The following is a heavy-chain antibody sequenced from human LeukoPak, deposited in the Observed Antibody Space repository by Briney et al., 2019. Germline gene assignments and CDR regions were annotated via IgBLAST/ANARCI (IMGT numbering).Heavy chain of an antibody. CDR1: GFTFSSYW. Sequence: PGGSLRLSCAASGFTFSSYWMHWVRQAPGKGLVWVSRINSDGSSTSYADSVKGRFTISRDNAKNSLYLQMNSLRAEDTAVYYCARNGIAVNGYFDYWGQGTLVTVSS. D-gene: IGHD6-19*01. CDR3: ARNGIAVNGYFDY. CDR2: INSDGSST. V-gene: IGHV3-74*01. J-gene: IGHJ4*02.